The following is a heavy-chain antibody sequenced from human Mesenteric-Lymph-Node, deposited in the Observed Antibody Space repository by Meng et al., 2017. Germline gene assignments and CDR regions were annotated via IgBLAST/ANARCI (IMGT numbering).Heavy chain of an antibody. CDR2: IYWDDDK. CDR3: AHRPGGLNLFDY. CDR1: GFSLSTSGVG. Sequence: QLTLKESGPTLVKPPQTLTLTCTFSGFSLSTSGVGVGWIPQPPGKALEWLALIYWDDDKRYSPSLKSGLTITKDTSKNQVVLTMTNMDPVDTATYYCAHRPGGLNLFDYWGQGTLVTVSS. V-gene: IGHV2-5*02. J-gene: IGHJ4*02. D-gene: IGHD3-16*01.